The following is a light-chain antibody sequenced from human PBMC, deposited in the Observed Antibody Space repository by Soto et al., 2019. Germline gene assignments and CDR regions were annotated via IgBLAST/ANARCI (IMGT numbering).Light chain of an antibody. CDR3: QQYKSSPWT. J-gene: IGKJ1*01. CDR2: KAS. CDR1: QSISSW. Sequence: DSQMTQSPATVSAAVGDRVTISCRASQSISSWVAWYQQKPGKAPKLLIYKASNLESGVPSRFSGSGSGTEFTLTISSLLPDDFATYYCQQYKSSPWTFGQGTKVEVK. V-gene: IGKV1-5*03.